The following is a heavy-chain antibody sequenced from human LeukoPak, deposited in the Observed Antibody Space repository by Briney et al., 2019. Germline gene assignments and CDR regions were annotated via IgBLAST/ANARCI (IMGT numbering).Heavy chain of an antibody. CDR1: GFTFSSYA. CDR3: ASAPSSTSRYEDYYGMDV. Sequence: GGSLRLSCAASGFTFSSYAMSWVRQAPGKGLEWVANIKQDGSEKYYVDSVKGRFTNSRDNAKNSLYLQMNSLRAEDTAVYYCASAPSSTSRYEDYYGMDVWGQGTTVTVSS. V-gene: IGHV3-7*01. J-gene: IGHJ6*02. CDR2: IKQDGSEK. D-gene: IGHD2-2*01.